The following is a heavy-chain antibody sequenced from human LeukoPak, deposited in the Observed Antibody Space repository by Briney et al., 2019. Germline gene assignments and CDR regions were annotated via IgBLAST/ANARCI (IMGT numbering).Heavy chain of an antibody. CDR1: GFTFSSYG. CDR2: IWYDGSNK. V-gene: IGHV3-33*01. D-gene: IGHD6-13*01. CDR3: ARGYSSSWYYFDY. J-gene: IGHJ4*02. Sequence: GGSLRLSCAASGFTFSSYGMHWVRQAPGKGLEWVAVIWYDGSNKYYADSVKGRFTISRDNSKNTLYLQMNSLRAEDTAVYYCARGYSSSWYYFDYWGQGTLVIVSS.